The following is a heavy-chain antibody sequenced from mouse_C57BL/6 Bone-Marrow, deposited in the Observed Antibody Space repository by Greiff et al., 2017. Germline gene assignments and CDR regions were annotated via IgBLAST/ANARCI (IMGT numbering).Heavy chain of an antibody. V-gene: IGHV1-69*01. Sequence: QVQLQQPGAELVMPGASVKLSCKASGYTFTSYWMHWVKQRPGQGLEWIGEIDPSDSYPNYNQKFKGKSTLTVDKSSSTAYMQLSSLTSEDSAVYYCAISELYYYGLDYWGQGTTLTVSS. CDR3: AISELYYYGLDY. CDR1: GYTFTSYW. CDR2: IDPSDSYP. D-gene: IGHD1-1*01. J-gene: IGHJ2*01.